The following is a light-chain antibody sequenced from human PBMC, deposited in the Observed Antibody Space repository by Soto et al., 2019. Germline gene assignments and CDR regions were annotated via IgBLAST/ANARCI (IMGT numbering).Light chain of an antibody. J-gene: IGKJ1*01. Sequence: DIQMTQSPSTLSESVGDTVNVTCRASQSVIGRLAWYQQKPGEAPKLLIYDASALPRGVPSRLSGSGSWTKITLTIAILQPDDVGTYYCQQYETFSGTCGPGPKVEI. CDR1: QSVIGR. CDR2: DAS. CDR3: QQYETFSGT. V-gene: IGKV1-5*01.